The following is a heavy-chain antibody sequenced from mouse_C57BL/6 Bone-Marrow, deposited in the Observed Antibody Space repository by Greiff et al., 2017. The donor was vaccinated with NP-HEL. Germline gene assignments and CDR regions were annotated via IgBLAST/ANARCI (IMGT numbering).Heavy chain of an antibody. CDR3: ARGDGYDGYYFDN. V-gene: IGHV1-82*01. J-gene: IGHJ2*01. D-gene: IGHD2-2*01. CDR1: GYAFSSSW. Sequence: VQLQQSGPELVKPGASVKISCKASGYAFSSSWMNWVKQRPGKGLEWIGRIYPGDGDTNYNGKFKGKATLTADKSSSTAYMQLSSLTSEDSAVYFCARGDGYDGYYFDNWGQGTTLTVSS. CDR2: IYPGDGDT.